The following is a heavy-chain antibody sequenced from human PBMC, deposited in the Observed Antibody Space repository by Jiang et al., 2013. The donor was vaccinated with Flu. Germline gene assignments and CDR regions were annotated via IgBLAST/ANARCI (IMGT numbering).Heavy chain of an antibody. CDR1: GFTFSSYG. CDR3: ARDQQGGNYVWGSYRFG. CDR2: IWYDGSNK. J-gene: IGHJ4*02. V-gene: IGHV3-33*01. D-gene: IGHD3-16*02. Sequence: LVEVWGRRWSRPREVPRDSPRAASGFTFSSYGMHWVRQAPGKGLEWVAVIWYDGSNKYYADSVKGRFTISRDNSKNTLYLQMNSLRAEDTAVYYCARDQQGGNYVWGSYRFGGGQGTLVTVSS.